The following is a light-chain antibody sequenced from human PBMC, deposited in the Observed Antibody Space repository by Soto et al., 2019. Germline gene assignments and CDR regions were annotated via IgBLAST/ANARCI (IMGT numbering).Light chain of an antibody. CDR3: QQYNNWPRT. CDR1: QSVSSSY. CDR2: GAS. J-gene: IGKJ1*01. V-gene: IGKV3-20*01. Sequence: ENVSTHSPGTLSLSPWEIATLSCRASQSVSSSYLAWYQQKPGQAPSLLMHGASRRATGIPERFSGSGSGTDFTLTISRLEPEDFAVYYCQQYNNWPRTFGQGTKVDIK.